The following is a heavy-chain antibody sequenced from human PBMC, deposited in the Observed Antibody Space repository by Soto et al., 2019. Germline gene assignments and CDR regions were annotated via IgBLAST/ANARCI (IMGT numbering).Heavy chain of an antibody. CDR1: GFTFSSYS. CDR2: ISSSSSTI. D-gene: IGHD4-17*01. Sequence: GGSLRLSCAASGFTFSSYSMNWVRQAPGKGLEWVSYISSSSSTIYYADSVKGRFTISRDNSKNTLYLQMNSLRAEDTAVYYCAKLNTGSDYVMDYWGQGTLVTVSS. CDR3: AKLNTGSDYVMDY. J-gene: IGHJ4*02. V-gene: IGHV3-48*01.